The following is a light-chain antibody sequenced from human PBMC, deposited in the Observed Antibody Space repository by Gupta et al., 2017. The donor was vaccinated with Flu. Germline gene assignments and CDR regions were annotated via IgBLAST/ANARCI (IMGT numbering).Light chain of an antibody. Sequence: EIVMTQSPATLSVSPGDSATLSCRASQSVSSNLAWYQQTPGQAPRLLIYGATTRATGIPARCSGSGSGTEFTLTISSLQYEDFAVYYCQQYNNWITFGQGTRLEIK. CDR2: GAT. J-gene: IGKJ5*01. V-gene: IGKV3-15*01. CDR1: QSVSSN. CDR3: QQYNNWIT.